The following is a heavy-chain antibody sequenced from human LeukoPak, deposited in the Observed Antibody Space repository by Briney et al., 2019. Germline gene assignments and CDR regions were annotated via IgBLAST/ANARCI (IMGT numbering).Heavy chain of an antibody. Sequence: ASVKVSCKASGGTFSSYAISWVRQAPGQGLEWMGGIIPIFGTANYAQKFQGRVTITADESTSTAYMELSSLRSEDTAVYYCARSSLVTIFGVVIKNYGMDVWGQGTTVTVPS. V-gene: IGHV1-69*13. CDR1: GGTFSSYA. CDR2: IIPIFGTA. CDR3: ARSSLVTIFGVVIKNYGMDV. J-gene: IGHJ6*02. D-gene: IGHD3-3*01.